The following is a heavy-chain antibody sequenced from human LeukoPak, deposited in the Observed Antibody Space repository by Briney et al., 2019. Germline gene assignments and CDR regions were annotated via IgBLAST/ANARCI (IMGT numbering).Heavy chain of an antibody. D-gene: IGHD5-12*01. Sequence: GGSLRLSCAAPGFTLSSYNMNWVRQAPGKGLEWVSYISSSSTTIYYADSVKGRFTIPRDNAKNSLYLQMNSLRDEDTAVYYCARSRGSDYWGQGTLVTVSS. CDR1: GFTLSSYN. J-gene: IGHJ4*02. V-gene: IGHV3-48*02. CDR3: ARSRGSDY. CDR2: ISSSSTTI.